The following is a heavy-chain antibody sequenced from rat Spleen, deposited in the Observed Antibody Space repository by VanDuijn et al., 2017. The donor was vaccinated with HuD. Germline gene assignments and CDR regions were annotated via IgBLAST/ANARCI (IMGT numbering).Heavy chain of an antibody. D-gene: IGHD1-2*01. Sequence: EVQLAGSGGGLVQPGRSLKLSCAASGFTFSDYYMAWVRQAPTKGLEWVASISYDGGSTYYRDSVKGRFTVSRDNARSSLYLQMDSLRSEDTATYYCARHHYYSSSYVMDAWGQGASVTVSS. CDR3: ARHHYYSSSYVMDA. CDR2: ISYDGGST. V-gene: IGHV5-20*01. CDR1: GFTFSDYY. J-gene: IGHJ4*01.